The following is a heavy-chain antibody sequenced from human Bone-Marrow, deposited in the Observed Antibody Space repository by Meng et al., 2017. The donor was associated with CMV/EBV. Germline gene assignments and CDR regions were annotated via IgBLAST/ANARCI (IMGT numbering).Heavy chain of an antibody. CDR1: GFTFSDHA. V-gene: IGHV3-30*04. CDR3: ARGPIPAATVNWFDP. Sequence: GESLKISCAASGFTFSDHAMHWVRQAPGKGLEWVAVISHDGSNIYYADSVKGRSTISRDNSKNTLYLQMNSLITDDTAVYYCARGPIPAATVNWFDPWGQGTLVTVSS. CDR2: ISHDGSNI. D-gene: IGHD2-2*01. J-gene: IGHJ5*02.